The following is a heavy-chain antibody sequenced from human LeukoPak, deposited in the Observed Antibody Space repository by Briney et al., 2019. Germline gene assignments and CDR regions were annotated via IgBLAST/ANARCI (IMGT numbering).Heavy chain of an antibody. CDR3: ARDLGRIVGANGGDY. J-gene: IGHJ4*02. CDR2: ISAYNGNT. CDR1: GYTFTSYG. Sequence: SVKVSCKASGYTFTSYGISWVRQAPGQGLEWMGWISAYNGNTNYAQKLQGRVTMTTDTSTSTAYMELRSLRSDDTAVYYCARDLGRIVGANGGDYWGQGTLVTVSS. D-gene: IGHD1-26*01. V-gene: IGHV1-18*01.